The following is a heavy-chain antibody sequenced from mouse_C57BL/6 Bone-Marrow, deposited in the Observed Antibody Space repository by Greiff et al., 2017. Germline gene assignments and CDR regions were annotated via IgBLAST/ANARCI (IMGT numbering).Heavy chain of an antibody. D-gene: IGHD1-1*01. CDR3: AREITTVGFAY. CDR1: GYTFTSYW. CDR2: IDPSDSYT. J-gene: IGHJ3*01. V-gene: IGHV1-50*01. Sequence: QVQLQQPGAELVKPGASVKLSCKASGYTFTSYWMQWVKQRPGQGLEWIGEIDPSDSYTNYNQKFKGKSTLTVDKSSSTAYMQLSSLTSEDSAVYYCAREITTVGFAYWGQGTLVTVSA.